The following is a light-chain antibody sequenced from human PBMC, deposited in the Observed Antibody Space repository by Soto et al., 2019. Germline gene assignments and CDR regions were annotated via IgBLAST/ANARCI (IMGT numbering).Light chain of an antibody. V-gene: IGLV2-18*02. CDR1: SSDVGSYNH. CDR3: SSYTSSSTYV. Sequence: QSALTQPPSVSGSPGQSVTISCAGTSSDVGSYNHVSWYQQPPGTAPKLMIYEVSNRPSGVPDRFSGSKSGNMASLTISGLQAEDEADYYCSSYTSSSTYVFGTGTKVTVL. J-gene: IGLJ1*01. CDR2: EVS.